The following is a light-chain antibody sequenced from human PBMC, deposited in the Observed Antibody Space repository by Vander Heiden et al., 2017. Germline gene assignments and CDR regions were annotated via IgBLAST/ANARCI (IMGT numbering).Light chain of an antibody. CDR3: QQDDSTPFM. V-gene: IGKV4-1*01. J-gene: IGKJ3*01. CDR2: WAS. Sequence: DIVMTQSPDSLAVSLGERATINCKSSQSVLYSSNNKNYLAWYQQKPGQPPKLLIYWASTRESGVPDRFSGSGSGADFTLTISSLQAEDVAVYYCQQDDSTPFMFGHGTKVDIK. CDR1: QSVLYSSNNKNY.